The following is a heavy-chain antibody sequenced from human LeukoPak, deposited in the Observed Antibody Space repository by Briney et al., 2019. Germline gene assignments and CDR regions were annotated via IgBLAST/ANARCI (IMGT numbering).Heavy chain of an antibody. V-gene: IGHV4-59*01. CDR2: IHYSGST. CDR1: GGSIRSYY. Sequence: SETLSLTCTVSGGSIRSYYWSWIRQPPGKGLEWIGYIHYSGSTNFSPSLRSRVTMSVDTSNNQFSLRLSSVTPADTAVYYCEGEISCRSCADYWGQGTLVTVSS. D-gene: IGHD2-2*01. CDR3: EGEISCRSCADY. J-gene: IGHJ4*02.